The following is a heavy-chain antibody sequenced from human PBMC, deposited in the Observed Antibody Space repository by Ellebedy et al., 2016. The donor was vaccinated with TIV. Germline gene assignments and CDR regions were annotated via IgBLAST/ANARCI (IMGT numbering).Heavy chain of an antibody. CDR1: GGSISSYY. V-gene: IGHV4-59*01. CDR3: ARERVFYDKSGYLRAFDI. J-gene: IGHJ3*02. CDR2: IYDSGST. D-gene: IGHD3-22*01. Sequence: MPSETLSLTCTVSGGSISSYYRSWIRQPPGKGLEWIGYIYDSGSTNYNPSLKSRVTISVDTSKKQFSLKLSSETAADTAVYYCARERVFYDKSGYLRAFDIWGQGTMVTVSS.